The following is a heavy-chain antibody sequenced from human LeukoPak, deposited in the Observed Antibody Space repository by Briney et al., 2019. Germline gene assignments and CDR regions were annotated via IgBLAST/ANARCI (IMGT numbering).Heavy chain of an antibody. Sequence: GGSLRLSCAASGFTFSNFWMGWVRQAPGKGLEWVANIKQDGSEKRYVDPVKGRFTISRDNAKNSLYLQMNSLRAEDTGVYYCVRPPATNEWRCMDYGAQGTLATVSS. J-gene: IGHJ4*02. V-gene: IGHV3-7*01. D-gene: IGHD2-8*02. CDR3: VRPPATNEWRCMDY. CDR1: GFTFSNFW. CDR2: IKQDGSEK.